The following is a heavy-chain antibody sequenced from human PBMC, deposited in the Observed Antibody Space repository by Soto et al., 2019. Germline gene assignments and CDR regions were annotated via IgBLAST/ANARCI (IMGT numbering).Heavy chain of an antibody. CDR3: ARIMGYHFDY. CDR1: GGSISGYF. Sequence: PSETLSLTCTVSGGSISGYFWSWIRQPPGKGLEWIGYIYYSGSTNYNPSLKSRVTISVDTSKNQFSLNLSSVTAADTAVYYCARIMGYHFDYWGQGSLVTVSS. CDR2: IYYSGST. D-gene: IGHD1-26*01. V-gene: IGHV4-59*01. J-gene: IGHJ4*02.